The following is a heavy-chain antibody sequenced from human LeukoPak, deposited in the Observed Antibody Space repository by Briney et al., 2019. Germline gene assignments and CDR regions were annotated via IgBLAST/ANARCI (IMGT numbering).Heavy chain of an antibody. CDR3: ARDGAPYSGWFDP. V-gene: IGHV1-18*01. CDR1: GYTFTSYG. D-gene: IGHD1-26*01. CDR2: ISAYNGNT. Sequence: ASVKLSCKASGYTFTSYGISWVRQGPGQGLGWMGWISAYNGNTNYAQKLQSRVTMTTDTSTSTAYMDLRSQSSDDTAVDCCARDGAPYSGWFDPWGQGTLVTVSS. J-gene: IGHJ5*02.